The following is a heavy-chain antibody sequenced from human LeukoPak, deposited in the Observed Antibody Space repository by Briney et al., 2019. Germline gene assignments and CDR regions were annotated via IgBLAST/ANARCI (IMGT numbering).Heavy chain of an antibody. D-gene: IGHD2-15*01. CDR1: GGSISSYY. V-gene: IGHV4-4*07. J-gene: IGHJ5*02. Sequence: SETLSLTCTVSGGSISSYYWSWIRQPAGKGLEWIGRIDRSGSTNYNPSLKSRVTMSVDTSKNQFSLNLNSVTAADTAVYYCARERGVGMADCSGGSCYRSLDPWGQGTLVTVSS. CDR2: IDRSGST. CDR3: ARERGVGMADCSGGSCYRSLDP.